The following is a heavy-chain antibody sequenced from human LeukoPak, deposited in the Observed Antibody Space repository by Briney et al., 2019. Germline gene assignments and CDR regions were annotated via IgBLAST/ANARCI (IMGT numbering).Heavy chain of an antibody. D-gene: IGHD4-17*01. CDR2: VNPDNGGT. V-gene: IGHV1-2*02. CDR1: GYTFTCYY. Sequence: ASVKVSCKPSGYTFTCYYVNWVRQAPGQGLEWMGWVNPDNGGTHFSQKFHGRVTMTSDTSIRTAYMELSRLTFDDQAVHYCATYGVEYGHWFPDFWGQGTLVTVTS. CDR3: ATYGVEYGHWFPDF. J-gene: IGHJ4*02.